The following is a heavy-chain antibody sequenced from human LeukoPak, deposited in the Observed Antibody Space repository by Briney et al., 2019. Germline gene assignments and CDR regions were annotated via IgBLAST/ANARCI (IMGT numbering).Heavy chain of an antibody. Sequence: GASVKVSCKASGYTFTGYYMHWVRQAPGQGLEWMGWINPNSGGTNYAQKFQGRVTMTRNTSISTAYMELSSLRSEDTAVYYCARALARAQLHEYYYYGMDVWGQGTTVTVSS. CDR1: GYTFTGYY. CDR3: ARALARAQLHEYYYYGMDV. V-gene: IGHV1-2*02. J-gene: IGHJ6*02. CDR2: INPNSGGT. D-gene: IGHD2-2*01.